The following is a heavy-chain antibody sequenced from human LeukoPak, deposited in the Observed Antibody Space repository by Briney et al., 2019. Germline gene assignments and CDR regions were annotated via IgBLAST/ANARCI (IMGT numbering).Heavy chain of an antibody. D-gene: IGHD1-26*01. CDR2: VFHTVIT. Sequence: SETLSLTCTLSGYSISSGYYWGWIRQSPGKGLEWIGSVFHTVITYYNPSLTSRLSISVDTSKNQFSLKLSSVTAADTAVYYCARHGERGYYYYMDVWGKGTTVTVSS. V-gene: IGHV4-38-2*02. J-gene: IGHJ6*03. CDR1: GYSISSGYY. CDR3: ARHGERGYYYYMDV.